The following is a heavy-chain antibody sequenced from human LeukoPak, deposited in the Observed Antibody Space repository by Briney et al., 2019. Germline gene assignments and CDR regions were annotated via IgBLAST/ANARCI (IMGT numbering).Heavy chain of an antibody. CDR2: IRYDGGNE. D-gene: IGHD4-11*01. CDR1: GFTFNIYD. J-gene: IGHJ4*02. Sequence: GGSLRLSCAVSGFTFNIYDMYWVRQAPGKGLEWVAFIRYDGGNEYYADSVKGRFTISRDNFKNTLYLQMNSLRPEDTAVYYCTKLASVSTDYWGQGTLVTVSS. CDR3: TKLASVSTDY. V-gene: IGHV3-30*02.